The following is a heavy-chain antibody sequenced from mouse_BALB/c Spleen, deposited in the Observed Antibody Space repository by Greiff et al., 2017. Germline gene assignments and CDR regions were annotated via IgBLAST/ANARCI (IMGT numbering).Heavy chain of an antibody. J-gene: IGHJ3*01. Sequence: VQLQQSGAELVRPGVSVKISCKGSGYTFTDYAMHWVKQSHAKSLEWIGVISTYYGDASYNQKFKGKATMTVDKSSSTAYMELARLTSEDSAIYYCARSLITTAQFAYWGQGTLVTVSA. D-gene: IGHD1-2*01. CDR1: GYTFTDYA. CDR3: ARSLITTAQFAY. CDR2: ISTYYGDA. V-gene: IGHV1S137*01.